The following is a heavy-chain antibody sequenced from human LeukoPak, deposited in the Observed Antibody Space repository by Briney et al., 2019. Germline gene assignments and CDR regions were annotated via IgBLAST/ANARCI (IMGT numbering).Heavy chain of an antibody. CDR2: IHSSGTT. J-gene: IGHJ4*02. V-gene: IGHV4-59*01. CDR3: ARQSISGSSLSYFDY. Sequence: SETLSLTCTVSGDSISGYYWSWIRQPPGKGLEWIAFIHSSGTTNYNPSLKSRVSISVDTSNNQSSLNVNSVTAADTAVYYCARQSISGSSLSYFDYWGQGTLVNVSS. D-gene: IGHD3-22*01. CDR1: GDSISGYY.